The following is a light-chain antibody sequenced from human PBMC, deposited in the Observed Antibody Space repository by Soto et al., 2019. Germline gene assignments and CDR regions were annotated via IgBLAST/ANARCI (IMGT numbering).Light chain of an antibody. CDR3: QQYNNWPGT. CDR1: QSISGN. V-gene: IGKV3-15*01. J-gene: IGKJ1*01. CDR2: GAS. Sequence: EIIMTQSPATPSVSPGERVTLSCRASQSISGNLAWYQHKPGQAPRLLISGASARATGFPARFSGSGSGTEFTLTISSLQSEDFAVYYCQQYNNWPGTFGQGNKVEIK.